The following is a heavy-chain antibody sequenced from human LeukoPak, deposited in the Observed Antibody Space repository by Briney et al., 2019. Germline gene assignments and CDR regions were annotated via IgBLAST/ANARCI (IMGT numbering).Heavy chain of an antibody. CDR3: ARTNSGGSCNYYYYYGMDV. CDR1: GGSFSGYY. D-gene: IGHD2-15*01. V-gene: IGHV4-34*01. CDR2: INHSGST. Sequence: PSETLSLTCAVYGGSFSGYYWSWIRLPPGKGLEWIGEINHSGSTNYNPSLKSRVTISVDTSKNQFSLKLSSVTAADTAVYYCARTNSGGSCNYYYYYGMDVWGQGTTVTVSS. J-gene: IGHJ6*02.